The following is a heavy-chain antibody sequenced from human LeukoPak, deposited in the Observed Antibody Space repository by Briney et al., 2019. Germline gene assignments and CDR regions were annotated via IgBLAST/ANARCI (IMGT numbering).Heavy chain of an antibody. CDR2: INHSGST. J-gene: IGHJ4*02. CDR3: VRGLSGTVVRRPDY. CDR1: GGSFSGYY. V-gene: IGHV4-34*01. D-gene: IGHD4-23*01. Sequence: SETLSLTCAVYGGSFSGYYWSWIRQPPGKGLEWIGEINHSGSTNYNPSLKSRVTISVDTSKNQFSLKVRSVTAADTAVYYCVRGLSGTVVRRPDYWGQGTLVTVSS.